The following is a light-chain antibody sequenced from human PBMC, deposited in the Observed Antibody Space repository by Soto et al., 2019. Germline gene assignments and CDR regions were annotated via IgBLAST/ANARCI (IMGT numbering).Light chain of an antibody. V-gene: IGKV3-15*01. J-gene: IGKJ4*01. CDR1: QSISSN. CDR2: GAS. CDR3: QHYNNWPLT. Sequence: EIVMTQSPATLSVSLGEGATLTCRPSQSISSNLAWYQQRPGQAPRLLMYGASTRATGVPGRFSGSGSGTELTLTIISLQSEDSAVYYCQHYNNWPLTFGGGTKVEIK.